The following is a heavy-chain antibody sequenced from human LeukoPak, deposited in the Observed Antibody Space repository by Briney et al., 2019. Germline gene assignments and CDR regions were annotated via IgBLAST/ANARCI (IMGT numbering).Heavy chain of an antibody. CDR1: GGSISSGGYY. Sequence: PSETLSLTCTVSGGSISSGGYYWSWIRQHPGKGLEWIGYIYYSGSTYYNPSLKSRVTISVDTSKNQFSLKLSSVTAADTAVYYCARHMGANLYYGMDVWGQGTTVTVSS. V-gene: IGHV4-39*01. J-gene: IGHJ6*02. CDR3: ARHMGANLYYGMDV. D-gene: IGHD1-26*01. CDR2: IYYSGST.